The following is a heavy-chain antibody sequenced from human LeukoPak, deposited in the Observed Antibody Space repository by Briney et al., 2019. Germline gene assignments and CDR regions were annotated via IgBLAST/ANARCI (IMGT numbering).Heavy chain of an antibody. CDR1: GYTFTSYG. Sequence: ASVKVSCKASGYTFTSYGIGWVRQAPGQGLEWMGWISAYNGNTNYAQKLQGRVTMTTDTSTSTAYMELRSLRSDDTAVYYCARVWGYYDSSGYYYPEGYFDYWGQGTLVTVSS. CDR2: ISAYNGNT. J-gene: IGHJ4*02. D-gene: IGHD3-22*01. CDR3: ARVWGYYDSSGYYYPEGYFDY. V-gene: IGHV1-18*01.